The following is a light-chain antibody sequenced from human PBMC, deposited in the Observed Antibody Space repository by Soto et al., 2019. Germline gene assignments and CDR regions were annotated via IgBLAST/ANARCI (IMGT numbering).Light chain of an antibody. CDR3: QQANSFPYT. Sequence: DLQMTQSPSSVSAFEGDRVTITCRASQAISNWLAWYQQKPGKAPKLLIYGASTLQSGVPSRFSGSGSGTEFTLTISSLQPEDFATYYCQQANSFPYTFGQGTKLEIK. J-gene: IGKJ2*01. CDR1: QAISNW. CDR2: GAS. V-gene: IGKV1-12*01.